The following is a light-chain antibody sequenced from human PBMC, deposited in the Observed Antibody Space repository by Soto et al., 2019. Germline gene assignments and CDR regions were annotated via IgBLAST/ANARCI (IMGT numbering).Light chain of an antibody. CDR3: QHRSNWPRT. CDR2: DAS. CDR1: QSVSTS. J-gene: IGKJ2*01. V-gene: IGKV3-11*01. Sequence: EIVLTQSPATLSLSPGERATLSCRASQSVSTSLAWYQQKPGQAPRLLIYDASNRATGIPARFSVSGSGTDFTLTISSLEPEDFAVYYCQHRSNWPRTFGQGTKLEIK.